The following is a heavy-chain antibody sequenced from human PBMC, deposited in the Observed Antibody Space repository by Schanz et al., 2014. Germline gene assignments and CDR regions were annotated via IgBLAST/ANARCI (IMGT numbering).Heavy chain of an antibody. CDR3: ARRITGTHHNPYYHGMDV. J-gene: IGHJ6*02. CDR1: GFTFSSYA. V-gene: IGHV3-23*01. CDR2: ISGSGETT. Sequence: EVQLLESGGGLVQPGGSLRLSCAASGFTFSSYAMSWVRQAPGKGLEWVSAISGSGETTYYADFVKGRFTISRDNSKNALYLQMNSLRAEDTAVYYCARRITGTHHNPYYHGMDVWGQGTTVTVSS. D-gene: IGHD1-20*01.